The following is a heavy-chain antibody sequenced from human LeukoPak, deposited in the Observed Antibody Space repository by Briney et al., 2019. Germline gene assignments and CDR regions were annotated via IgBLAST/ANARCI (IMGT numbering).Heavy chain of an antibody. J-gene: IGHJ4*02. V-gene: IGHV3-30*02. Sequence: GGSLRLSCAASGFTFSTYGMHWVRQAPGKGLEWVAFIRYDGNNEYYADSVKGRFTISRDNSKNTLYLQMNSLRAADTAVYYCAKELTPYSGSPPFDYWGQGTLVTVSS. CDR3: AKELTPYSGSPPFDY. CDR1: GFTFSTYG. CDR2: IRYDGNNE. D-gene: IGHD6-6*01.